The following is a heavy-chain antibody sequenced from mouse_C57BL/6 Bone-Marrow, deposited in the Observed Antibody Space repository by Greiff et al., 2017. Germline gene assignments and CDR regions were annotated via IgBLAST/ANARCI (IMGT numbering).Heavy chain of an antibody. CDR3: ARGGPFGLSFAY. V-gene: IGHV1-55*01. Sequence: VQLQQPGAELVKPGASVKMSCKASGYTFTSYWITWVKQRPGQGLEWIGDIYPGSGSTNYNEKFKSKATLTVATSSSTAYLQLSRLTSADSAVLYGARGGPFGLSFAYWGQGTPLTVSA. D-gene: IGHD3-1*01. CDR1: GYTFTSYW. CDR2: IYPGSGST. J-gene: IGHJ3*01.